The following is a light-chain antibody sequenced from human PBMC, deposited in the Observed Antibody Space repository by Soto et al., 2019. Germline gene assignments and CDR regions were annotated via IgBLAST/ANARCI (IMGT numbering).Light chain of an antibody. CDR2: GAF. Sequence: EIVLTQSPATLSLSPGERATLSCRASPSVANFVAWYQQKPGQAPRLLIYGAFNRATGNPARFSGSGSGTDFTLTISSLEPEDSAVYYCQQRNICPPVTFGHGTRLEIK. CDR3: QQRNICPPVT. V-gene: IGKV3-11*01. J-gene: IGKJ5*01. CDR1: PSVANF.